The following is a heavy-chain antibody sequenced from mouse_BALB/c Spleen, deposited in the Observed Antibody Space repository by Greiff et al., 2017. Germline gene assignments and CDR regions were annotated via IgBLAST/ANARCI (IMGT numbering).Heavy chain of an antibody. CDR3: TTGTPFDY. V-gene: IGHV1S81*02. J-gene: IGHJ2*01. Sequence: VQLHQPGAELVKPGASVKLSCKASGYTFTSYWMHWVKQRPGQGLEWIGEINPSNGRTNYNEKFKSKATLTVDKSSSTAYMQLSSLTSEDSAVYYCTTGTPFDYWGQGTTLTVSS. D-gene: IGHD4-1*01. CDR2: INPSNGRT. CDR1: GYTFTSYW.